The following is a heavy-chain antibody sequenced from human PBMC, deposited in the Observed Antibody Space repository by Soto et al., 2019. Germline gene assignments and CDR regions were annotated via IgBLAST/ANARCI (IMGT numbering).Heavy chain of an antibody. J-gene: IGHJ6*02. CDR3: ARQGSNGAYYYYGMDV. Sequence: EYLTISLNGYGYSFSSYWIPWVRQMPGKGLEWMGIIYPGDSDTIYSPSFQGQVTFSADKSTSTAYLQWSSLKASDSAMYYCARQGSNGAYYYYGMDVWGQGTTVTVSS. D-gene: IGHD2-8*01. CDR1: GYSFSSYW. CDR2: IYPGDSDT. V-gene: IGHV5-51*01.